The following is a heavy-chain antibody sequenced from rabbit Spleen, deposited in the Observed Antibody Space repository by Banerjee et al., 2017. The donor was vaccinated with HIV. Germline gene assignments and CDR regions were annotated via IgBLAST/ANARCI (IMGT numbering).Heavy chain of an antibody. CDR2: IYAGSSGVT. CDR1: GFSFSSSYY. J-gene: IGHJ4*01. Sequence: QQLVESGGGLVKPGASLTLTCKASGFSFSSSYYMCWVRQAPGKGLEWIACIYAGSSGVTYYASWAKGRFTISKTSSTTMTLQMTSLTAADTATYFCARGFYTYDDYADFYGYYFNLWGPGTLVTVS. D-gene: IGHD2-1*01. V-gene: IGHV1S40*01. CDR3: ARGFYTYDDYADFYGYYFNL.